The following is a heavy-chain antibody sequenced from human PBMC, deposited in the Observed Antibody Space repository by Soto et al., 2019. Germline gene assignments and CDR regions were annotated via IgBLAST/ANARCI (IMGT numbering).Heavy chain of an antibody. CDR3: ARDTETLGPRANDALDI. V-gene: IGHV1-3*01. CDR2: SNAGNGNT. J-gene: IGHJ3*02. Sequence: ASVKVSCKASGYTFTSYAMHWVRQAPGQRLEWMGWSNAGNGNTKYSQEFQGRVSITRDTSASTVYMELTGLKSEDTAMYYCARDTETLGPRANDALDIWGQGTMVTVSS. CDR1: GYTFTSYA. D-gene: IGHD3-3*02.